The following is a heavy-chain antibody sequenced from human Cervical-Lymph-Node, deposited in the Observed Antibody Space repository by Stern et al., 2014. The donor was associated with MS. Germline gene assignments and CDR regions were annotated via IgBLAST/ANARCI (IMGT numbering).Heavy chain of an antibody. CDR1: GGSISSRY. Sequence: VQLVESGPGLVKPSETLSLTCAVSGGSISSRYWGWIRQPPGKGLEWIGLISHSGDTKYNPSLKSRVTISLATYKNQFSLKVTSVTAADTAVYYCARLSTAVDFWGQGTLVTVSS. J-gene: IGHJ4*02. V-gene: IGHV4-59*08. CDR3: ARLSTAVDF. CDR2: ISHSGDT.